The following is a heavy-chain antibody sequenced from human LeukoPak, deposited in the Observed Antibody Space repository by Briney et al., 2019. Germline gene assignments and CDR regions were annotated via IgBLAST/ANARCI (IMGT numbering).Heavy chain of an antibody. Sequence: GGSLRLSCAASGFTFSSYSMNWVRQAPGKGLEWVSSISSSSSYIYYADSVKGRFTISRDNAKNSLYLQMNSLRAKDTAVYYCASSSGSAGLPWGQGTLVTVSS. CDR3: ASSSGSAGLP. V-gene: IGHV3-21*04. D-gene: IGHD6-19*01. CDR1: GFTFSSYS. J-gene: IGHJ5*02. CDR2: ISSSSSYI.